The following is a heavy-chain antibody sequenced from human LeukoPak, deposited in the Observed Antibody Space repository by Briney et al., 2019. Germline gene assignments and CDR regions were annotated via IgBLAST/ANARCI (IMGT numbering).Heavy chain of an antibody. CDR2: VLTSGTA. Sequence: PSETLSLTCTVSRGSISSSSWTWIRQPAGKGLEWIGLVLTSGTAIYNPSLKSRVTMSLDTSKSQFSLNVTSVTAADTAVYYCTRVSYFAFRSESYTAQPGDAFDIWGQGTVVIVSS. D-gene: IGHD3-3*01. V-gene: IGHV4-4*07. CDR3: TRVSYFAFRSESYTAQPGDAFDI. J-gene: IGHJ3*02. CDR1: RGSISSSS.